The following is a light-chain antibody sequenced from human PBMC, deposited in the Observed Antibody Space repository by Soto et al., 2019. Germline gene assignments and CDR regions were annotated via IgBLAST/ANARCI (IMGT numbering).Light chain of an antibody. Sequence: ETVLTQSPATFSVSPGERATLSCRASQSIGSNLAWYQQRPGQPPRLLFYGASTRATGVPARFSGSGSGTEFTLTINSLQSEDFALYYCQQYNKWPLFTFGPGTKVDIK. CDR3: QQYNKWPLFT. J-gene: IGKJ3*01. CDR2: GAS. V-gene: IGKV3-15*01. CDR1: QSIGSN.